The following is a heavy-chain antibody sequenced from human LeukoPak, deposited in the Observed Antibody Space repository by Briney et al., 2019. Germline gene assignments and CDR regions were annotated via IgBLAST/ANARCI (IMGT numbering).Heavy chain of an antibody. D-gene: IGHD6-6*01. Sequence: PSETLSLTCAVYGGSFSGYCWSWIRQPPGKGLEWIGEINHSGNTNYNPSLKSRVTISVDTSKNQFSLKLTSVTAADTAVYYCARRRQYTSSLFWNFDLWGRRTLVTVSA. V-gene: IGHV4-34*01. CDR1: GGSFSGYC. CDR3: ARRRQYTSSLFWNFDL. CDR2: INHSGNT. J-gene: IGHJ2*01.